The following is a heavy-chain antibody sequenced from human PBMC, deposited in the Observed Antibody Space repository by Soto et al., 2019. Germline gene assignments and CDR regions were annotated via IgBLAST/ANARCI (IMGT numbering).Heavy chain of an antibody. CDR3: ASGAYYYDSSGYSPSRNWFDP. J-gene: IGHJ5*02. CDR1: GGSFSGYY. V-gene: IGHV4-34*01. Sequence: PSETLSLTCAVYGGSFSGYYWSWIRQPPGKGLEWIGEINHSGSTNYNPSLKSRVTISVDTSKNQFSLKLSSVTAADTAVYYCASGAYYYDSSGYSPSRNWFDPWGQGTLVTVS. D-gene: IGHD3-22*01. CDR2: INHSGST.